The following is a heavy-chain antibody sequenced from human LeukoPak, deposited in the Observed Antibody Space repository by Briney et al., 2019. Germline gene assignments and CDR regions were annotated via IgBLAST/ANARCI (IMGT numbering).Heavy chain of an antibody. J-gene: IGHJ4*02. D-gene: IGHD3-22*01. CDR2: IDHSGST. CDR1: GGSFSSYY. Sequence: SETLSLTCTVSGGSFSSYYWTWIRQPPGKGLEWIGYIDHSGSTNYNPSLKSRVTISSDTSKNQFSLKLSSVTAADTAVYYCARVTGYMIEDYFDYWGQGTLVTVSS. V-gene: IGHV4-59*01. CDR3: ARVTGYMIEDYFDY.